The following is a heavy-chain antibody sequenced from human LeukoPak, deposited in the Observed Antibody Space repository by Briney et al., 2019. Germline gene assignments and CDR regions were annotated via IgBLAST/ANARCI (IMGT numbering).Heavy chain of an antibody. CDR1: GGTFSNYA. V-gene: IGHV1-69*04. Sequence: SVKVSCKASGGTFSNYAISWVRHAPGQGLEWMARIIPILGLSNYAQKFQGRATITADKSTSTAYMELSSMRAEDTAVYYCARSSSGWYIFDYWGQGTLVTVSS. CDR2: IIPILGLS. D-gene: IGHD6-19*01. CDR3: ARSSSGWYIFDY. J-gene: IGHJ4*02.